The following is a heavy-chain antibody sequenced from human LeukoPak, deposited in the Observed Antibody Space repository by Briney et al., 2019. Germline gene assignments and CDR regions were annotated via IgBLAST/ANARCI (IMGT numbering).Heavy chain of an antibody. Sequence: EASVKVSCRASGYTFTGYYMHWVRQAPGQGLEWMGWINPNSGGTNYAQKFQGRVTMTRDTSISTAYMELSRLRSDDTAVYYCATVRYYDSSGYSRYYYYYMDVWGKGTTVTVSS. CDR1: GYTFTGYY. D-gene: IGHD3-22*01. J-gene: IGHJ6*03. CDR3: ATVRYYDSSGYSRYYYYYMDV. CDR2: INPNSGGT. V-gene: IGHV1-2*02.